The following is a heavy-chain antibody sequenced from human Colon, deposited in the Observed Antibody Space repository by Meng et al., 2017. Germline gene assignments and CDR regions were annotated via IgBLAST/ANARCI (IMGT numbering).Heavy chain of an antibody. V-gene: IGHV3-49*04. CDR1: GFTFGDYA. CDR3: TRANYYDSSGELF. J-gene: IGHJ4*02. Sequence: GESLMISCTASGFTFGDYAMSWVRQAPGKGLEWVGFIRSKAYGGTTEYAASVKGRFTISRDDSKSIAYLQMNSLKAEDTAVYYCTRANYYDSSGELFWGQGTLVTVSS. D-gene: IGHD3-22*01. CDR2: IRSKAYGGTT.